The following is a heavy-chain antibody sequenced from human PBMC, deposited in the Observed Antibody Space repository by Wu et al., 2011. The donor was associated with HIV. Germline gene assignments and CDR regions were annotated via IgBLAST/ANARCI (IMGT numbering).Heavy chain of an antibody. D-gene: IGHD3-3*01. Sequence: QVQLMQSGAEVKEPGSSVKVSCKTPGGTLNSYTITWVRQAPGQGLAWVGRIIPVYGTSDYAQKFQGRVTITADESTSTAYMELSSLTSEDTAIYFCARVNFGGAFDIWGQGTAVTVSS. J-gene: IGHJ3*02. CDR1: GGTLNSYT. V-gene: IGHV1-69*15. CDR2: IIPVYGTS. CDR3: ARVNFGGAFDI.